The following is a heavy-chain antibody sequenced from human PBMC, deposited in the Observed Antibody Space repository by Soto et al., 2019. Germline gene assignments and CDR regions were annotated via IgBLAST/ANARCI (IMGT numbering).Heavy chain of an antibody. D-gene: IGHD3-22*01. CDR2: IYHSGNT. CDR3: ARRRITMIVVVFDAFDI. V-gene: IGHV4-4*02. CDR1: GGSISSSYW. Sequence: QVQLQESGPGLVKPSGTLSLTCAVSGGSISSSYWWSWVRQPPGKGLEWIGEIYHSGNTNYNPSLNSRVTISVDKSKNQFSLKLSSVTAADTAVYYCARRRITMIVVVFDAFDIWGQGTMVTVSS. J-gene: IGHJ3*02.